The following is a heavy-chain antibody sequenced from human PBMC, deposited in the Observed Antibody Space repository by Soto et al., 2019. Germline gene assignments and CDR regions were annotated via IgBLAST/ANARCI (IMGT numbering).Heavy chain of an antibody. CDR2: IYYSGST. V-gene: IGHV4-28*01. D-gene: IGHD3-16*01. Sequence: PSETLSLTCAVSGCYISSSNCWGWIRQPPGKGLEWIGYIYYSGSTYYNPSLKSRVTISVDTSNNQLSLQLNSVTPDDTAVYYCARLIGNSWLDSWGQGTLVTVSS. J-gene: IGHJ5*01. CDR1: GCYISSSNC. CDR3: ARLIGNSWLDS.